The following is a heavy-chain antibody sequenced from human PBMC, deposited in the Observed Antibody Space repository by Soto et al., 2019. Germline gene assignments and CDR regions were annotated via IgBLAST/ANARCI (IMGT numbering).Heavy chain of an antibody. D-gene: IGHD1-1*01. Sequence: GGSLRLSCAASGFTFSSYWMSWVRQAPGKGLEWVANIKQDGSEKYYVDSVKGRFTISRDNAKNSLYLQMNSLRAEDTAVYYCARVRLERFCYFDYWGQGTLVTVSS. CDR1: GFTFSSYW. V-gene: IGHV3-7*01. J-gene: IGHJ4*02. CDR2: IKQDGSEK. CDR3: ARVRLERFCYFDY.